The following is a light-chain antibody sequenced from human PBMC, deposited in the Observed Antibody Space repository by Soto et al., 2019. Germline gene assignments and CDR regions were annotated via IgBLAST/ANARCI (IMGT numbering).Light chain of an antibody. V-gene: IGLV2-14*01. CDR1: SSDVGAYNF. CDR2: GVS. Sequence: PVLTQPASVSVSPGQSVTISCSGTSSDVGAYNFVCWYGQLPGEAPKLILCGVSDRPSGVSDRFSGSKSDDTASLTVSGLQAEDEADYYCGSNTSTRTYVFARGTKVT. J-gene: IGLJ1*01. CDR3: GSNTSTRTYV.